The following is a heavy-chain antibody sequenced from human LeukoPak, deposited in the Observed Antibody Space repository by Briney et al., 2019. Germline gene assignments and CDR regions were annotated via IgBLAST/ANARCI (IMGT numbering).Heavy chain of an antibody. Sequence: SQTLSLTCTVSGGSISSGDYYWSWIRQPPGKGLEWIGYIYYSGSTYYNPSLKSRVTISVDTSKNQFSLKLSSVTAADTAVYYCATDLDASGIGTFDYWGQGTLVTVSS. CDR1: GGSISSGDYY. CDR3: ATDLDASGIGTFDY. D-gene: IGHD3-10*01. V-gene: IGHV4-30-4*01. CDR2: IYYSGST. J-gene: IGHJ4*02.